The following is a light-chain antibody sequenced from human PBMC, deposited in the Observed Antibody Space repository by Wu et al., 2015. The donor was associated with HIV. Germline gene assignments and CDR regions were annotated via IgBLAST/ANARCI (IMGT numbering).Light chain of an antibody. V-gene: IGKV3-11*01. CDR2: DTS. CDR1: QILGTF. CDR3: QQLSNWPPIS. Sequence: EIVLTQFPVTLSVSPGERATLSCRANQILGTFLAWYQQKPGQSPRLLIYDTSTRATGIPARFSASASGTDFTLTISSLEAEDSAIYYCQQLSNWPPISFGQGTRLEI. J-gene: IGKJ5*01.